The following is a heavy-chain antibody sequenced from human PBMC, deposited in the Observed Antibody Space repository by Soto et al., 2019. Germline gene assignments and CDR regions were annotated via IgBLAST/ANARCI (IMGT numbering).Heavy chain of an antibody. CDR2: IYYSGST. J-gene: IGHJ4*02. Sequence: SETLSLTCTVSGGSVRSGSYYWSWIRQPPGKGLECIGYIYYSGSTNYNPSLKSRVTISVDTSKNQFSLKLSSVTAADTAVFYCARVSSSWGLVNYFDYWGQGTLVTVSS. CDR1: GGSVRSGSYY. V-gene: IGHV4-61*01. D-gene: IGHD6-13*01. CDR3: ARVSSSWGLVNYFDY.